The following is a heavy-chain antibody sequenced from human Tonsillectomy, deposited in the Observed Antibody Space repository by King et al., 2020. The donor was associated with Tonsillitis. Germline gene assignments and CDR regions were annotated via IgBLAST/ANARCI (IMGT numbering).Heavy chain of an antibody. V-gene: IGHV3-33*01. D-gene: IGHD6-13*01. J-gene: IGHJ6*03. Sequence: QLVQSGGGVGQPGRSLGLSCAASGFTVRSYGMHCVRQAPGEGLEWVAVVCYAGRNKYYADSVEGRFTISRDNSKNSLYLQMNNLRAEDTDVSYCAREIRVAAAGIMDVWGKGTTVTVSS. CDR1: GFTVRSYG. CDR3: AREIRVAAAGIMDV. CDR2: VCYAGRNK.